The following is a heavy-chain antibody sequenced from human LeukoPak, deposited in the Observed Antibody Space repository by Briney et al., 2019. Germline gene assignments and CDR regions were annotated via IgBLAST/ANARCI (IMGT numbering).Heavy chain of an antibody. V-gene: IGHV1-2*02. CDR3: ARALPYYGSGNRWFDP. Sequence: ASVKVSCKASGYTFTGYYMHWVRQAPGQGLEWMGWINPNSGGTNYAQKFQGRVTMTRDTSISTAYMELSRLGSDDTAVYYCARALPYYGSGNRWFDPWGQGTLVTVSS. CDR1: GYTFTGYY. D-gene: IGHD3-10*01. J-gene: IGHJ5*02. CDR2: INPNSGGT.